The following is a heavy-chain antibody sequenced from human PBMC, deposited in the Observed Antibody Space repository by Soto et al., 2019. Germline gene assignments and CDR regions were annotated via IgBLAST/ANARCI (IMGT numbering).Heavy chain of an antibody. CDR2: IWYDGSNK. CDR3: ARDKGPYPFFDY. Sequence: GGSLRLSCAASGFTFSSYGMHWVRQAPGKGLEWVAVIWYDGSNKYYADSVKGRFTISRDNSKNTLYLQMNSLRAEDTAVYYCARDKGPYPFFDYWGQGTLVTVSS. CDR1: GFTFSSYG. J-gene: IGHJ4*02. V-gene: IGHV3-33*01.